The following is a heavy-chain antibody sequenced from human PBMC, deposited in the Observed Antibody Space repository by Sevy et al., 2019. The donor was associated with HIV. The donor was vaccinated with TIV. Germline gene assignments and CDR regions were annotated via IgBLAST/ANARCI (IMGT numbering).Heavy chain of an antibody. D-gene: IGHD1-26*01. CDR2: IPSSGDKT. V-gene: IGHV3-23*01. CDR3: ARGTFGTYFGAFSC. J-gene: IGHJ4*02. CDR1: GFTITNYA. Sequence: GGSLRLSCAASGFTITNYAMNWVRQAPGKGLEWVSGIPSSGDKTHYVDSVKGRFTISRDTSSNTLWLQMNNLRVEDTAVYYCARGTFGTYFGAFSCWGQGTLVTVSS.